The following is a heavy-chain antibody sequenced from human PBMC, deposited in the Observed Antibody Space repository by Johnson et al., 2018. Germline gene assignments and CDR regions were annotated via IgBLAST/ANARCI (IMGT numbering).Heavy chain of an antibody. CDR1: GGSISSYY. CDR2: IYYSGST. CDR3: ARVSYGDDAFDI. V-gene: IGHV4-59*01. J-gene: IGHJ3*02. Sequence: QVQLQESGPGLVKPSETXSLTCTVSGGSISSYYWSWIRQPPGTGLEWIGYIYYSGSTNYNPSLKRRVTISVETSKNQFSLKLSSVTAADTAVYYCARVSYGDDAFDIWGQGTMVTVSS. D-gene: IGHD3-10*01.